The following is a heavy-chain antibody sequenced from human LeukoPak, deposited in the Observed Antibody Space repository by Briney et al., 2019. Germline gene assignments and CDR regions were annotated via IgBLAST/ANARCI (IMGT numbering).Heavy chain of an antibody. J-gene: IGHJ4*02. CDR3: ARGSCSSTSCYYFDY. D-gene: IGHD2-2*01. Sequence: ASETLSLTCTVSGGSISGYYWSWIRQPPGKGPEWIGYIYYSGSANYNPSLKGRVTMSVHTSKNQFSLKVSSVTAADTAVYFCARGSCSSTSCYYFDYWGQGTLVTVSS. CDR1: GGSISGYY. CDR2: IYYSGSA. V-gene: IGHV4-59*01.